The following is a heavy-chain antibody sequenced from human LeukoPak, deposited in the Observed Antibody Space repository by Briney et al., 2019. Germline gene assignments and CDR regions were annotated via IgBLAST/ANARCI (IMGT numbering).Heavy chain of an antibody. CDR3: AILYSYCGGDCYIVDY. CDR1: GYTFTSYD. CDR2: MNPNSGNT. J-gene: IGHJ4*02. V-gene: IGHV1-8*01. Sequence: GASVKVSCKASGYTFTSYDINWVRQATGQGLEWMGWMNPNSGNTGYAQKFQGRVTMTRNTSISTAYMELSSLRSEDTAVYYCAILYSYCGGDCYIVDYWGQGTLVAVSS. D-gene: IGHD2-21*02.